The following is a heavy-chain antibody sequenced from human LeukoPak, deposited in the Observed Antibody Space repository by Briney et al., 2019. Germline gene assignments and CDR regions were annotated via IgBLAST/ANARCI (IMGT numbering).Heavy chain of an antibody. J-gene: IGHJ4*02. CDR3: ARGRLRYYGSGSLDYFDY. D-gene: IGHD3-10*01. CDR2: IYSGGST. Sequence: GGSLRLSCAASEFTVSSNYMSWVRQAPGKGLEWVSVIYSGGSTYYADSVKGRFTIFRDNSKNTLYLQMNSLRAEDTAVYYCARGRLRYYGSGSLDYFDYWGQGTLVTVSS. CDR1: EFTVSSNY. V-gene: IGHV3-53*01.